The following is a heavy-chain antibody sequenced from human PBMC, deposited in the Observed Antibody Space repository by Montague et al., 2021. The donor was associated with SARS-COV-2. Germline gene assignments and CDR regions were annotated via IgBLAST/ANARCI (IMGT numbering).Heavy chain of an antibody. CDR1: GFSLNTSGMC. CDR2: IDWDDDK. Sequence: PALVKPTQTPTLTCTFSGFSLNTSGMCVSRIRQPPGKALEWLARIDWDDDKYYSTSLKTRLTISKDTSKNQVVLTMTNMDPVDTATYYCARTYAPSAVAVDYWGQGTLVTVSS. CDR3: ARTYAPSAVAVDY. V-gene: IGHV2-70*11. D-gene: IGHD6-19*01. J-gene: IGHJ4*02.